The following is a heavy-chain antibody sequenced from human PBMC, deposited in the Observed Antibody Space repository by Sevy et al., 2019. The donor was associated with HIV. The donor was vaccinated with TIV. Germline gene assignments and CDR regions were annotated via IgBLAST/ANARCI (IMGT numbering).Heavy chain of an antibody. CDR3: ATTKDYYEDSGSPFDY. V-gene: IGHV1-24*01. J-gene: IGHJ4*02. CDR2: FYPEDGET. Sequence: ASVKVSCKVSGYTLTKLSMHWVRQAPGKGLEWMGSFYPEDGETIYQQKLKGRVTMTEDTSTDTAYMELSSLRSEDTAVYYCATTKDYYEDSGSPFDYWGQGTLVTVSS. D-gene: IGHD3-22*01. CDR1: GYTLTKLS.